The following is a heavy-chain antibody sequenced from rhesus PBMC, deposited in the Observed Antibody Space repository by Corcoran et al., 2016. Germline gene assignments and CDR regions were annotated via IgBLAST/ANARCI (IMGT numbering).Heavy chain of an antibody. CDR2: IYWDDDK. D-gene: IGHD6S26*01. V-gene: IGHV2-174*01. J-gene: IGHJ6*01. CDR1: GVSLTTTGVG. CDR3: ARRPGDSSGWSPYGLDS. Sequence: QVTLKESGPALVKSTQTLTLTCSFSGVSLTTTGVGVGWLRQPQGKAPEWLALIYWDDDKRYSTSLKNRLTIFKDTANTQFVLIMTNMDPVDTATYYCARRPGDSSGWSPYGLDSWGQGVGVTVSS.